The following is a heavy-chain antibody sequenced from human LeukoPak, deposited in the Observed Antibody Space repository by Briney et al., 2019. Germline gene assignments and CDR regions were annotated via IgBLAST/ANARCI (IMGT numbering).Heavy chain of an antibody. D-gene: IGHD3-22*01. J-gene: IGHJ4*02. V-gene: IGHV3-23*01. CDR2: ISGSGNSA. CDR3: AKASGSTGYYYFDS. Sequence: GGSLRLSCAASGFTFSNYAMSWVRQTPGKGLEWVSAISGSGNSAYYADSVKGRFTVSRDTSKNTLFLQIDSLRAEDTAVYYCAKASGSTGYYYFDSWGQGTLVTVSS. CDR1: GFTFSNYA.